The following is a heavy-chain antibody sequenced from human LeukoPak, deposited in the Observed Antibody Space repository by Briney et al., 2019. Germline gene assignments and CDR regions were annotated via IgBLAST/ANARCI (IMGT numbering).Heavy chain of an antibody. Sequence: QSGGSLRLSCAASGFTFSSYWMSWVRQAPGKGLEWVANIKQDGSEKYYVDSVKGRFTISRDNAKNSLYLQMNSLRAEDTAVYYCARDYDFWSGSYYYYYYMDVWGKGTTVTVPS. CDR1: GFTFSSYW. J-gene: IGHJ6*03. CDR3: ARDYDFWSGSYYYYYYMDV. D-gene: IGHD3-3*01. CDR2: IKQDGSEK. V-gene: IGHV3-7*01.